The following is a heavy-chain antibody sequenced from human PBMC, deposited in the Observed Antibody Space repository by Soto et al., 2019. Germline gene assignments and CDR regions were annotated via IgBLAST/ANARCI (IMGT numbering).Heavy chain of an antibody. Sequence: ASVKVSCKASGYTFTYYPIHWVRQAPGQRLEWMGWVNIGNGNTASSQKFQDRVTITRETSASTAYMELTSLRSEDTAVYYCAREPLCGGRCYDNYFDPWGQGTLVTVSS. CDR2: VNIGNGNT. CDR3: AREPLCGGRCYDNYFDP. J-gene: IGHJ5*02. CDR1: GYTFTYYP. D-gene: IGHD2-15*01. V-gene: IGHV1-3*04.